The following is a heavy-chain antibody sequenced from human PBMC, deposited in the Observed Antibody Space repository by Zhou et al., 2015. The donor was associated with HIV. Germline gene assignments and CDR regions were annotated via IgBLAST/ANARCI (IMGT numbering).Heavy chain of an antibody. CDR3: ARVRAGSSSFSSYYYYGMDV. V-gene: IGHV3-74*01. D-gene: IGHD6-6*01. Sequence: EVQLVESGGGLVQPGGSLRLSCAASGFTLSSYWMHWVRQAPGKGLVWVSRINSDGSSTNYADSVKGRFTISRDNAKNTLYLQMNSLRVEDTAVYYCARVRAGSSSFSSYYYYGMDVWGQGTTVTVSS. J-gene: IGHJ6*02. CDR1: GFTLSSYW. CDR2: INSDGSST.